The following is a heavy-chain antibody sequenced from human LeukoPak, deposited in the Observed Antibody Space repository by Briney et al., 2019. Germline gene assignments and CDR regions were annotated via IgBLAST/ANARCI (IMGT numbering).Heavy chain of an antibody. CDR2: ISYDGSSK. J-gene: IGHJ6*03. Sequence: GGSLRLSCAASGFTFSNFAMHWVRQAPGKGLEWVALISYDGSSKYNEDSVKGRFTISRDDSKNTLYLQMNSLRAEDTAVYYCARPYLEWSLKFYMDVWGKGTTVTVSS. CDR3: ARPYLEWSLKFYMDV. D-gene: IGHD3-3*02. CDR1: GFTFSNFA. V-gene: IGHV3-30*04.